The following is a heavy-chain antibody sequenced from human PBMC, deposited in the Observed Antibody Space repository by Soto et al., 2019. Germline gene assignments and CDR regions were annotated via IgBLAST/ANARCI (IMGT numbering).Heavy chain of an antibody. V-gene: IGHV1-46*03. CDR2: INPSGGST. CDR1: GYTFTSYY. J-gene: IGHJ6*02. D-gene: IGHD3-9*01. Sequence: ASVKVSCKASGYTFTSYYMHWVRQAPGQGLEWMGIINPSGGSTSYAQKFQGRVTMTRDTSTSTVYMELSSLRSEDTAVYYCARVRALRYFDWLFQRYGLAFWGQGTTVTVAS. CDR3: ARVRALRYFDWLFQRYGLAF.